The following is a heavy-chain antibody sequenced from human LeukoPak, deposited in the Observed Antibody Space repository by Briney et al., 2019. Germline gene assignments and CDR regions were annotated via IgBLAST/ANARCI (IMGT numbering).Heavy chain of an antibody. V-gene: IGHV3-30-3*01. Sequence: GGSLRLSCAASGFTFSSYAMHWVRQAPGKGLEWVAVISYDGSNKYYADSVKGRFTISRDNPKNTLYLQMNSLRAEDTAVYYCARDLDSSGYYRSDVLDIWGQGTMVTVSS. D-gene: IGHD3-22*01. CDR1: GFTFSSYA. J-gene: IGHJ3*02. CDR2: ISYDGSNK. CDR3: ARDLDSSGYYRSDVLDI.